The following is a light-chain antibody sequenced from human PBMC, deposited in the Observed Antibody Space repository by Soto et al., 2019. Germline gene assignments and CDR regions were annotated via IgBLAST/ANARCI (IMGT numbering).Light chain of an antibody. CDR1: KGFLYSSNDKNY. Sequence: DIVMTQSPDSLAVSLGERATSNCKSSKGFLYSSNDKNYLAWYQQKPGQPPKLLIYWASTRESGVPDRFSGSGSGTDFTLTISSLQAEDVAVYYCQQYYSTPWTFGQGTKVDIK. CDR3: QQYYSTPWT. V-gene: IGKV4-1*01. J-gene: IGKJ1*01. CDR2: WAS.